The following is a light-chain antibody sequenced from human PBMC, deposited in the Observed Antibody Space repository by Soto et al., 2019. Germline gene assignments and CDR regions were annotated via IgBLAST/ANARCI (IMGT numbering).Light chain of an antibody. CDR3: QQRSNWPPT. J-gene: IGKJ1*01. V-gene: IGKV3-11*01. Sequence: EIVLTQSPATLSLSPGERATLSCRASQSVSSYLAWYQQNPGQAPRLLIYDASNRATGIPARFSGSGSGTDFTLTISSLETEDFAVYYCQQRSNWPPTFGQGTKVDIK. CDR2: DAS. CDR1: QSVSSY.